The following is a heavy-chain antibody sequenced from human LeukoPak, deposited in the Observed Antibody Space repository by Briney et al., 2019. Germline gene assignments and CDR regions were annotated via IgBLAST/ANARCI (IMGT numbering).Heavy chain of an antibody. CDR3: AKSNGYGLVDI. J-gene: IGHJ3*02. D-gene: IGHD3-10*01. Sequence: TSETLSLTCTVSGYSINSGYYWGWIRQPPGKGLEWIGNIFYSGSTYYSPSLKSRVTISLDTSRNQFSLKLTSVTAADTAVYYCAKSNGYGLVDIWGQGTMVTVSS. CDR2: IFYSGST. V-gene: IGHV4-38-2*02. CDR1: GYSINSGYY.